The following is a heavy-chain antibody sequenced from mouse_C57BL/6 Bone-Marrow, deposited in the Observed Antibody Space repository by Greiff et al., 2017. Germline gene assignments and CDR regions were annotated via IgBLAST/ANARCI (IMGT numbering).Heavy chain of an antibody. D-gene: IGHD2-3*01. CDR3: ARAPSGWLLHAMDY. CDR1: GYTFTDYY. CDR2: IYPGSGNT. V-gene: IGHV1-76*01. J-gene: IGHJ4*01. Sequence: QVQLQQSGAELVRPGASVKLSCKASGYTFTDYYINWVKQRPGQGLEWIARIYPGSGNTYYNEKFKGKATLTAENSSSTAYMQLSSLTSEDSAVYFCARAPSGWLLHAMDYWGQGTSVTVSS.